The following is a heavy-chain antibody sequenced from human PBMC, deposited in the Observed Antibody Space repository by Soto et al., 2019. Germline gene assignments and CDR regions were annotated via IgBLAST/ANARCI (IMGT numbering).Heavy chain of an antibody. CDR3: GIRDDFWDGYIDY. CDR2: ISAYNGKT. J-gene: IGHJ4*02. Sequence: QVQLVQSGAEVKKPGASVKVSCTASGYTFTSYGISWVRQDPGQGLEWMGWISAYNGKTNYAQKLQVRVNMTTDTSTSTAYMELRSLRSDDTAVYYCGIRDDFWDGYIDYWGQGTLVTVSS. CDR1: GYTFTSYG. V-gene: IGHV1-18*01. D-gene: IGHD3-3*01.